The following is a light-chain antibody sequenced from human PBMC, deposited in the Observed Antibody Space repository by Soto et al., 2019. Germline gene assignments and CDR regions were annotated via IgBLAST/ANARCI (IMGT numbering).Light chain of an antibody. V-gene: IGKV3-11*01. CDR2: DAS. J-gene: IGKJ1*01. Sequence: EIVMTQSPATLSVSPGERATLSCRASQSVSSNLAWYQQKPGQAPRLFIYDASNRAAGIPARFSGSGSGTDFTLTISDVEPEDFAVYYCHQRQSWPRTFGQGTKVDI. CDR1: QSVSSN. CDR3: HQRQSWPRT.